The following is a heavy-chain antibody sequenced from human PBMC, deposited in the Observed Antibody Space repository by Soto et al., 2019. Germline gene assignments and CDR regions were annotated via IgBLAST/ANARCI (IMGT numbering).Heavy chain of an antibody. CDR1: GFTFSTYA. CDR2: ITTSGGNT. CDR3: AGRYCTNGVCYPNNDYFIVA. J-gene: IGHJ6*03. Sequence: EVQLLESGGGLVQPGGSLRLSCAASGFTFSTYAMSWVRQAPGKGLEWVSTITTSGGNTYYADSVQGRFTISRDNSKNTRYMQMNSLRAEDTAVYYCAGRYCTNGVCYPNNDYFIVAWGKATTVTVSS. D-gene: IGHD2-8*01. V-gene: IGHV3-23*01.